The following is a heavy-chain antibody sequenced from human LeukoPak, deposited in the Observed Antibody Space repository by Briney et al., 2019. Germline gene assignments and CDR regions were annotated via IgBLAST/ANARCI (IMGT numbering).Heavy chain of an antibody. Sequence: ASVKVSCKASGYTFTNYGVSWVRQAPGQGLEWMGCISPYNGSTIYAQKLQGRVTMTTDTSTSTAYMELRSLRSDDTAVYYCARDLSGYYDSSGSDGFDFWGQGTMLTVSS. CDR1: GYTFTNYG. D-gene: IGHD3-22*01. J-gene: IGHJ3*01. CDR3: ARDLSGYYDSSGSDGFDF. CDR2: ISPYNGST. V-gene: IGHV1-18*01.